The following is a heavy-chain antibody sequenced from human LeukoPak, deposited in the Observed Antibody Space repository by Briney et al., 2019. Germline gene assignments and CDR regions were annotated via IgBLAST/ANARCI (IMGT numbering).Heavy chain of an antibody. Sequence: PGGSLRLSCAASGFTFDDYGMSWVRQAPGKGLEWVSGINWNGGSTGYADSVKGRFTISRDNAKNSLYLQMNSLRAEDTAVYYCARDQVTGTTIVEGFDYWGQGPLVTVPS. CDR1: GFTFDDYG. V-gene: IGHV3-20*04. CDR3: ARDQVTGTTIVEGFDY. J-gene: IGHJ4*02. CDR2: INWNGGST. D-gene: IGHD1-7*01.